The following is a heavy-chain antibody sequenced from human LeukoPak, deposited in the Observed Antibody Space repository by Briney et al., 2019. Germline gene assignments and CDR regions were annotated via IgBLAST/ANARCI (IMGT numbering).Heavy chain of an antibody. CDR3: ARDSDYDILTGYGWYFDL. Sequence: GGSLRLSCAASGFAFSRFWMSWVRQAPGKGLEWVANIKQDGSEKYYVDSVKGRFTISRDNAKNSLYLQMNSLRAEDTAVYYCARDSDYDILTGYGWYFDLWGRGTLVTVSS. V-gene: IGHV3-7*01. D-gene: IGHD3-9*01. CDR1: GFAFSRFW. J-gene: IGHJ2*01. CDR2: IKQDGSEK.